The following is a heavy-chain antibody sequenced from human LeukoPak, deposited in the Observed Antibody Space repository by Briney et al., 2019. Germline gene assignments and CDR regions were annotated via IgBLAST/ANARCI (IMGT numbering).Heavy chain of an antibody. CDR2: ISGDGGST. J-gene: IGHJ6*03. V-gene: IGHV3-43*02. CDR1: GVTFDEYA. Sequence: GGSLRLSCAASGVTFDEYAMDWGRQAPGEGVEWVSRISGDGGSTNYADSLKGGFTISRDNSKNSLYLQMNSLRAEDTAVYYCAKDRTDYYYYMDVWGKGTTVTVSS. CDR3: AKDRTDYYYYMDV.